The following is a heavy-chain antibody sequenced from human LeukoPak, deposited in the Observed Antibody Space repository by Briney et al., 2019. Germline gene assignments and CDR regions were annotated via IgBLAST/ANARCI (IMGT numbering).Heavy chain of an antibody. Sequence: PGGSLRLSCAASGFTFSSDSMNWARQAPGKGLEWVSSISSSSSYIYYADSVKGRFTISRDNAKNSLYLQMNSLRAEDTAVYYCARDPSGGATVGYFDYWGQGTLVTVSS. CDR1: GFTFSSDS. CDR2: ISSSSSYI. D-gene: IGHD1-26*01. J-gene: IGHJ4*02. V-gene: IGHV3-21*01. CDR3: ARDPSGGATVGYFDY.